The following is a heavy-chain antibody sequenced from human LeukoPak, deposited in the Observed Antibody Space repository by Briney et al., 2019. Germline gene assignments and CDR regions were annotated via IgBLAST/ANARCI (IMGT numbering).Heavy chain of an antibody. CDR2: IYHSGST. CDR1: GGSISSSNW. V-gene: IGHV4-4*02. CDR3: ARGGGGSYPPAYLDY. Sequence: SGTLSLTCAVSGGSISSSNWWSWVRQPPGKGLEWIGEIYHSGSTNYNPSLKSRVTISVDKSKNQFSLKLSSVTAADTAVYYCARGGGGSYPPAYLDYWGQGTLVTVSS. D-gene: IGHD1-26*01. J-gene: IGHJ4*02.